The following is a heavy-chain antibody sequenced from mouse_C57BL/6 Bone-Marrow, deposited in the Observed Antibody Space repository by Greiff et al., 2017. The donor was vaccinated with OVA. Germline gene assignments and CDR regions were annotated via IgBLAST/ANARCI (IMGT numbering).Heavy chain of an antibody. V-gene: IGHV5-9*01. CDR1: GFTFSSYT. Sequence: EVKLVESGGGLVKPGGSLKLSCAASGFTFSSYTMSWVRQTPEKRLAWVATISGGGGNTSYPDSVKGRFTISRDNAKNTLYLQMSSMRSEDTAFDYCARHNYEYDGGDYWGQGTTLTVAS. CDR2: ISGGGGNT. D-gene: IGHD2-4*01. J-gene: IGHJ2*01. CDR3: ARHNYEYDGGDY.